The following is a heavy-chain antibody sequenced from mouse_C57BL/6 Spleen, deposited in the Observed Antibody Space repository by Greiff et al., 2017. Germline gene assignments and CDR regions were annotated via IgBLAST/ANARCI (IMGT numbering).Heavy chain of an antibody. J-gene: IGHJ2*01. V-gene: IGHV1-64*01. D-gene: IGHD1-1*01. Sequence: VQLQQPGAELVKPGASVKLSCKASGYTFTSYWMHWVKQRPGQGLEWIGMIHPNSGSTNNNEKFKSKATLTVDKSSSTAYMQLSSLTSEDAAVYYCARGTTVDYWGQGTTLTVSS. CDR1: GYTFTSYW. CDR2: IHPNSGST. CDR3: ARGTTVDY.